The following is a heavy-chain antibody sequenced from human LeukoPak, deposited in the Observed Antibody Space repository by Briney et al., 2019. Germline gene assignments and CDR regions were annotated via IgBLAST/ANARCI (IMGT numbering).Heavy chain of an antibody. CDR2: IYYSGST. V-gene: IGHV4-59*01. D-gene: IGHD6-19*01. J-gene: IGHJ4*02. CDR1: GRSISSYY. Sequence: SETLSLPCTVSGRSISSYYWSWIRQPPGKGLEWIGYIYYSGSTNYNPSLKSRVTISVDTSKNQFSLKLSSVTAADTAVYYCARDRLGIAVQFDYWGQGTLVTVSS. CDR3: ARDRLGIAVQFDY.